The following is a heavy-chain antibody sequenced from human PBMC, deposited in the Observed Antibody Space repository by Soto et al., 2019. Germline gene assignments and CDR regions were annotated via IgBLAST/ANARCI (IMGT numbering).Heavy chain of an antibody. CDR2: ISAYNGNT. D-gene: IGHD2-15*01. V-gene: IGHV1-18*01. Sequence: ASVKVSCKASGYTFTSYGISWVRQAPGQGLEWMGWISAYNGNTNYAQKFQGRVTITRDTSASTAYMELSSLRSEDTAVYYCARAFCSGGSCYSVENWFDPWGQGTLVTVSS. J-gene: IGHJ5*02. CDR3: ARAFCSGGSCYSVENWFDP. CDR1: GYTFTSYG.